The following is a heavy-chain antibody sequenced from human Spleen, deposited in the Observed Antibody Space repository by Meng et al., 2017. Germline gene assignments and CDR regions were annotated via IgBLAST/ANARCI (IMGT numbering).Heavy chain of an antibody. J-gene: IGHJ4*02. CDR1: GYTFITYS. Sequence: ASVKVSCKASGYTFITYSMHWVRQAPGQRLEWMGWINAGNGNTKYSQKFQGRVTITRDTSASTAYMELSSLRSEDTAVYYCARAEGFFDYWGQGTLVTVPQ. V-gene: IGHV1-3*01. CDR2: INAGNGNT. CDR3: ARAEGFFDY.